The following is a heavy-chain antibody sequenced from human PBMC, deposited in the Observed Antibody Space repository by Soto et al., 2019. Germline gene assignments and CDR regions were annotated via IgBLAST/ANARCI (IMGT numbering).Heavy chain of an antibody. J-gene: IGHJ6*03. CDR1: GDSVDSGTYY. D-gene: IGHD5-18*01. Sequence: PSETLSLTCSVSGDSVDSGTYYWTWIRQPPGTGLERIGNIYYTGTTNYSPSLKSRVTISVDTSKNQFSLKLNSVTAAATALFYCARDARVDTGLGGYYYYNLEVGGQGPRVTASS. V-gene: IGHV4-61*01. CDR2: IYYTGTT. CDR3: ARDARVDTGLGGYYYYNLEV.